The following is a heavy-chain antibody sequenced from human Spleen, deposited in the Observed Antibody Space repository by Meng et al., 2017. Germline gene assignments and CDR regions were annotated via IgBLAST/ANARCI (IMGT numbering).Heavy chain of an antibody. D-gene: IGHD3-9*01. CDR1: RFTISGYY. V-gene: IGHV3-53*01. Sequence: GESLKIYCAASRFTISGYYMSWVRQAPGKGLEWVSVIYASGSTYYGDSVKGRFTISRDNSKNTLYLQMNSLRAEDPSVYYCAKYLEGYDILSWDDAFDIWGQGTMVTVSS. J-gene: IGHJ3*02. CDR3: AKYLEGYDILSWDDAFDI. CDR2: IYASGST.